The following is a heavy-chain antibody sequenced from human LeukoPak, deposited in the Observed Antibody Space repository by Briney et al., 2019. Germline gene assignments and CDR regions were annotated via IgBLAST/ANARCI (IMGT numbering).Heavy chain of an antibody. CDR1: GFTFSSYD. CDR2: ISSSSSTI. V-gene: IGHV3-48*01. J-gene: IGHJ4*02. D-gene: IGHD3-3*01. CDR3: ARAPGDYDFWSGYYSADNTFDY. Sequence: GGTLRLSCAASGFTFSSYDMSWVRQAPGKGLEWVSYISSSSSTIYYADSVKGRFTISRDNAKNSLYLQMNSLRAEDTAVYYCARAPGDYDFWSGYYSADNTFDYWGQGTLVTVSS.